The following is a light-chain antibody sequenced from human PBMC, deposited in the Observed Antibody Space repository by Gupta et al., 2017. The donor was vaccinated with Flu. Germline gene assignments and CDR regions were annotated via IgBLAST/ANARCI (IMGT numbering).Light chain of an antibody. CDR2: VVN. J-gene: IGLJ3*02. Sequence: FTLTHPHSVSEPPAGTATPACTRSSGNIASHSVQWYQQRPGSAPPTLRFVVNKRPSGVPERCAAYTDLASNSAYHTTSRQEPADDADYYCPHYDNDSRWVFGGGTKLTVL. CDR1: SGNIASHS. CDR3: PHYDNDSRWV. V-gene: IGLV6-57*03.